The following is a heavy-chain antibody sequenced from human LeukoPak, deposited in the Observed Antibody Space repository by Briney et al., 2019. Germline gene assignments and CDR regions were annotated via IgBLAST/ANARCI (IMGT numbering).Heavy chain of an antibody. V-gene: IGHV4-31*03. Sequence: SQTLSLTCTVSGGSISSGGYYWSWIRQHPGKGLEWIGYIYYSGSTYYNPSLKSRVTISVDTSKNQFSLKLSSVTAADTAVYYCARGGRGYSYGRRSRLLYYFDYWGQGTLVTVSS. J-gene: IGHJ4*02. CDR2: IYYSGST. CDR3: ARGGRGYSYGRRSRLLYYFDY. CDR1: GGSISSGGYY. D-gene: IGHD5-18*01.